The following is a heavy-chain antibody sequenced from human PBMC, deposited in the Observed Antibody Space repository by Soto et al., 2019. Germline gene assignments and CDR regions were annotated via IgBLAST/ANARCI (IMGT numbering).Heavy chain of an antibody. V-gene: IGHV3-23*01. CDR3: AKRPLTAAGFDY. CDR1: GFTFSTYA. J-gene: IGHJ4*02. CDR2: ITGGGGGT. Sequence: EVQLLESGGGLVQPGGSRRLSCEAPGFTFSTYAMPWVRQAPGKGREWVSVITGGGGGTYFVDSVKGRFTISRDNSKNTVYLQMNSLRAEDTAVYYCAKRPLTAAGFDYWGQGTLVTVSS. D-gene: IGHD6-13*01.